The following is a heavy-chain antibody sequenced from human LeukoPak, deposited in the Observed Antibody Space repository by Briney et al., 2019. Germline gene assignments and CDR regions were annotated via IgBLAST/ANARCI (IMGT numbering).Heavy chain of an antibody. D-gene: IGHD2-15*01. CDR2: INLHSGDT. CDR3: ARSKKFCRGGSCDFDS. Sequence: AASVKVSCKASGYTFTGYYIHWVRQAPGQGLEWMGRINLHSGDTNSAQKFQGRVTVTRDTSISTAYMELSRLTSDDTAVYFCARSKKFCRGGSCDFDSWGRGTLVTVSS. J-gene: IGHJ4*02. CDR1: GYTFTGYY. V-gene: IGHV1-2*06.